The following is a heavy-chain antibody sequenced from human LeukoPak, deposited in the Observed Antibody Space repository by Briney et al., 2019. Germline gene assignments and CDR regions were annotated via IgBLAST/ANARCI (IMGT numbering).Heavy chain of an antibody. D-gene: IGHD1-1*01. CDR1: GFTFSGYY. Sequence: GASVKVSCKSSGFTFSGYYMHWGRQAPGQGCEWMGWINPNSGGTNFAQKFQGRVTMTRDTSINTVYMELSSLGSDDTAVYYCARESRDTAWSLDLWGQGTLVTVSS. CDR3: ARESRDTAWSLDL. J-gene: IGHJ4*02. CDR2: INPNSGGT. V-gene: IGHV1-2*02.